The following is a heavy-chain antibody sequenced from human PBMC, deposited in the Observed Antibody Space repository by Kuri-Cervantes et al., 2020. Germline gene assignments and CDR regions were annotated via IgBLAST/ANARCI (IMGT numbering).Heavy chain of an antibody. CDR2: INPNSGGT. CDR3: ARGRMVRGVISLIDY. D-gene: IGHD3-10*01. V-gene: IGHV1-2*04. J-gene: IGHJ4*02. CDR1: GYTFTGYY. Sequence: ASVKVSCKASGYTFTGYYMHWVRQAPGQGLEWMGWINPNSGGTNYAQKFQGWVTMTRDTSISTAYMELCRLRSDDTAVYYCARGRMVRGVISLIDYWGQGTLVTVSS.